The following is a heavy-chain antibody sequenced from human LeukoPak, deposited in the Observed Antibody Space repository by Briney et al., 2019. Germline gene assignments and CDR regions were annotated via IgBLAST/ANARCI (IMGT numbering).Heavy chain of an antibody. CDR3: ARDPFEH. V-gene: IGHV3-7*01. Sequence: GGSLRLSCEASGFTLSNRWMTWVRQAPGKGLEWVATIAQGGSEKFYVDSVKGRFTISGDNAKNSLYLQMNSLRAEDTAVYYCARDPFEHWGQGTLVTVSS. CDR2: IAQGGSEK. J-gene: IGHJ1*01. CDR1: GFTLSNRW.